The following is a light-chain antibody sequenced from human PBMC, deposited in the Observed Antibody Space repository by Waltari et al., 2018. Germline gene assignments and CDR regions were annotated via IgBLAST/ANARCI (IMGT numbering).Light chain of an antibody. Sequence: QSALTQPASVSGSPGQSITISCTGPSSDVGAYNFFSWYQQHPGKAPQPLLHEVLNRPSGVSNRFSGSKSGNPASLPIAALQAEAEADYHCSSYTRSDTYVFGAGTKVTVL. J-gene: IGLJ1*01. CDR2: EVL. V-gene: IGLV2-14*01. CDR3: SSYTRSDTYV. CDR1: SSDVGAYNF.